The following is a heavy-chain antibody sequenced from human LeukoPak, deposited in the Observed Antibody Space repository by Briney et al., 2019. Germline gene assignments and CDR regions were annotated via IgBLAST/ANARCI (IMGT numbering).Heavy chain of an antibody. J-gene: IGHJ4*02. Sequence: GGSLRLSCAASGFTFSSYSMNWVHQAPGKGLEWVSSISSSSSYIYYADSVKGRFTISRDNAKNSLYLQMNSLRAEDTAVYYCAGMTTVSSGDYWGQGTLVTVSS. CDR3: AGMTTVSSGDY. D-gene: IGHD4-17*01. CDR1: GFTFSSYS. CDR2: ISSSSSYI. V-gene: IGHV3-21*01.